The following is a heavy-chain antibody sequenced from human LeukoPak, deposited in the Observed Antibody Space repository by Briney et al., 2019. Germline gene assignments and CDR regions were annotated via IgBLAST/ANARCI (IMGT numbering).Heavy chain of an antibody. J-gene: IGHJ6*02. Sequence: GGSLRLSCAASGFTLSSYSMNWVRQAPGKGLEWVSSISSSSSYIYYADSVKGRFTISRDNAKNSLYLQMNSLRAEDTAVYYCARDSDQLLRYTSYYYGMDVWGQGTTVTVSS. CDR2: ISSSSSYI. D-gene: IGHD2-2*01. CDR3: ARDSDQLLRYTSYYYGMDV. CDR1: GFTLSSYS. V-gene: IGHV3-21*01.